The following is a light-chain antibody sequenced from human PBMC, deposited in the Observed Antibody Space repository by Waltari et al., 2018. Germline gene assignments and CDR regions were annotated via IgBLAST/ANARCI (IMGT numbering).Light chain of an antibody. V-gene: IGLV2-23*01. J-gene: IGLJ3*02. Sequence: QSALTQPASVPGSPGQSITISCTGTSSDVGNYNLVSWYQQYPGKAPKVMIYDDNRRPSGVSDRFSGSKSGNTASLTISGVQAEDEADYYCCSYAGSYTWVFGGGTKLTVL. CDR1: SSDVGNYNL. CDR2: DDN. CDR3: CSYAGSYTWV.